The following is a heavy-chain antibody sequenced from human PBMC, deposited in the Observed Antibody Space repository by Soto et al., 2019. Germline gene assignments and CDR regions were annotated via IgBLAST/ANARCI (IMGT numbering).Heavy chain of an antibody. Sequence: GGSLRLSCAASGFTFSSYAMSWVRQAPGKGLEWVSAISGSGGSTYYADSVKGRFTISRDNSKNTLYLQMNSLRAEDTAVYYCAKFPHMITFGGVLTQVDYWGQGTLVTVSS. J-gene: IGHJ4*02. CDR1: GFTFSSYA. V-gene: IGHV3-23*01. CDR3: AKFPHMITFGGVLTQVDY. D-gene: IGHD3-16*01. CDR2: ISGSGGST.